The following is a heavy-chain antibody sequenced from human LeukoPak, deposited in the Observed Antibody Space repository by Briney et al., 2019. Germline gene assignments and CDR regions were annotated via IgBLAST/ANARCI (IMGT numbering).Heavy chain of an antibody. Sequence: SETLSLTCSVSGGSIRSTTYYWGWIRQPPGKGLEWIGSIYYSGSTYYNPSLKSRVTISVDTSKNQFSLKLSSVTAADTAVYYCARRLLTSRLGWRYFDLWGRGTLVTVSS. J-gene: IGHJ2*01. D-gene: IGHD2-15*01. V-gene: IGHV4-39*01. CDR3: ARRLLTSRLGWRYFDL. CDR1: GGSIRSTTYY. CDR2: IYYSGST.